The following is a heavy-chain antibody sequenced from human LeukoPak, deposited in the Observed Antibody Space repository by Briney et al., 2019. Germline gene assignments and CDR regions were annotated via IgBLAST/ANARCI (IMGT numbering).Heavy chain of an antibody. CDR3: AKESDDSSAYYYGPTPSPLDS. CDR1: GFTFSSYA. Sequence: GGSLRLSCAASGFTFSSYAMNWVRQAPGKGLEWVSVISGGGGSTYYADSVKGRFTISRDNSKNTLYLQMNSLRAEDTAVYYCAKESDDSSAYYYGPTPSPLDSWGQGTLVTVSS. D-gene: IGHD3-22*01. J-gene: IGHJ4*02. V-gene: IGHV3-23*01. CDR2: ISGGGGST.